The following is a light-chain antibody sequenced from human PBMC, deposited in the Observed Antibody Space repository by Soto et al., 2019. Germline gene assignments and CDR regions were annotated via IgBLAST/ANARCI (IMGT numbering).Light chain of an antibody. J-gene: IGKJ4*01. Sequence: DIQMTQSPSALSASVGDRVTITCRASQTISSYFNWYQQKPGKAPKLLIFGASTLHSGVPSRFSGGGSGTEFTLTISSLQPEDFATYYCQQTYRTPRTFGGGTKVDIK. V-gene: IGKV1-39*01. CDR2: GAS. CDR1: QTISSY. CDR3: QQTYRTPRT.